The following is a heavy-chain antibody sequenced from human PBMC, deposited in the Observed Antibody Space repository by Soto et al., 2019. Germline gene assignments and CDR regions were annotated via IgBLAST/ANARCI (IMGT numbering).Heavy chain of an antibody. CDR3: AMAGGIATAGAFNY. D-gene: IGHD6-13*01. V-gene: IGHV3-23*01. Sequence: EVQLLESGGGLVQPGGSLRLSCAASGFTFSSYAMSWVRQAPGKGLEWVSAISGSGGSTYYADSVKGRFTISRDSSKNTLDLQMNSLRAEDTAVYYCAMAGGIATAGAFNYWAQGTLVTVSS. CDR2: ISGSGGST. J-gene: IGHJ4*02. CDR1: GFTFSSYA.